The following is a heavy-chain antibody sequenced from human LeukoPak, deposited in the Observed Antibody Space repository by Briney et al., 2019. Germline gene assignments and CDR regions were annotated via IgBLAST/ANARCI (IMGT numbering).Heavy chain of an antibody. CDR3: AREYLNWFDP. Sequence: SETLSLTCAVYGGSFSGYYWSWIRQPPGKGLEWIGYIYYSGSTNYNPSLKSRVTISVDTSKNQFSLKLSSVTAADTAVYYCAREYLNWFDPWGQGTLVTVSS. CDR2: IYYSGST. CDR1: GGSFSGYY. J-gene: IGHJ5*02. V-gene: IGHV4-59*01.